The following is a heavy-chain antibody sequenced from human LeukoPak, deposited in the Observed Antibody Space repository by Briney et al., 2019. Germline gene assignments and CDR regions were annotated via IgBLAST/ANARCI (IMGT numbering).Heavy chain of an antibody. CDR1: GYTFTSYG. V-gene: IGHV1-18*01. CDR3: ARESLGRDYYYYYMDV. CDR2: ISAYNGNT. J-gene: IGHJ6*03. Sequence: GASVKVSCKASGYTFTSYGISWVRQAPGQGLEWMGWISAYNGNTNYAQKLQGRVTMTTDTSTSTAYMELRSLRSGDTAVYYCARESLGRDYYYYYMDVWGKGTTVTVS. D-gene: IGHD1-26*01.